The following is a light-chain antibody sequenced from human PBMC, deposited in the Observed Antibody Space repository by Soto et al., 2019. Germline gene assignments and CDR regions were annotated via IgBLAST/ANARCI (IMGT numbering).Light chain of an antibody. CDR3: TSYTSSSTLDV. J-gene: IGLJ1*01. Sequence: QSALAQPASVSGSPGQSITISCTGTSSDVGGYNYVSWYQQHPGKAPKLIIYEVSNRPTGVSNRFSGSKSGHTASLTISELQSEDEADYFCTSYTSSSTLDVFGTGTKVTVL. CDR2: EVS. CDR1: SSDVGGYNY. V-gene: IGLV2-14*01.